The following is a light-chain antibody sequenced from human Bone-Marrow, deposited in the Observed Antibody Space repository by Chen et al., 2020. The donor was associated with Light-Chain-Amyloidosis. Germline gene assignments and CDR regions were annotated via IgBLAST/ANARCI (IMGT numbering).Light chain of an antibody. CDR1: SGSIATNY. V-gene: IGLV6-57*01. CDR2: EDA. CDR3: QSYQGSSQGV. Sequence: NFMMTQPHSVSESPGKTVIISCTRSSGSIATNYVHWYEQRPGRSPTTVIYEDAQRPSGVPDRFAGAIDRFSSSDSHTISRLKTEDEADYYCQSYQGSSQGVFGGGTKLTVL. J-gene: IGLJ3*02.